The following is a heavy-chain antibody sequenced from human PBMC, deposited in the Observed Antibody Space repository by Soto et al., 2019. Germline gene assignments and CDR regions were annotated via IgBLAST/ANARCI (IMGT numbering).Heavy chain of an antibody. CDR3: ARGEDYPDAFDM. CDR1: GGTFSSYT. Sequence: QVQLVQSGAEVKKPGSSVKVSCKASGGTFSSYTISWVRQAPGQGLEWMGRIIPILGIANYAQKFQGRVTITADKSTSTAYMELSSLRSEDTAVYYCARGEDYPDAFDMWGQGTMVTVSS. J-gene: IGHJ3*02. D-gene: IGHD2-15*01. CDR2: IIPILGIA. V-gene: IGHV1-69*02.